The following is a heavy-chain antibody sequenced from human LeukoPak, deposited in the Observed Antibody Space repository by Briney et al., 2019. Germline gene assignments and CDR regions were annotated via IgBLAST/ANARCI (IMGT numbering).Heavy chain of an antibody. CDR1: GFTFSSYA. CDR2: ISGSGGST. D-gene: IGHD2/OR15-2a*01. Sequence: PGGSLRLSCAASGFTFSSYAMSWVRQARGKGLEWVSAISGSGGSTYYADSVKGRFTISRDNSNNTLYLQINSLRAEDTAVYYCAKDVRGLLSDYWGQGTLVTVSS. J-gene: IGHJ4*02. V-gene: IGHV3-23*01. CDR3: AKDVRGLLSDY.